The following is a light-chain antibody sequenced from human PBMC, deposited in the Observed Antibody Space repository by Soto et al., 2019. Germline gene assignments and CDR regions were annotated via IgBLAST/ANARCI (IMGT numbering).Light chain of an antibody. CDR3: QQRSNWPLT. V-gene: IGKV3-11*01. Sequence: EILLPQSPGTLSLSPGERATLCCRSSQSVASRNLAWYQQKPGQAPRLLIYDASNRATGIPARFSGSGSGTDFTLTISSLEPEDFAVYYCQQRSNWPLTFGGGTKVDIK. CDR1: QSVASRN. J-gene: IGKJ4*01. CDR2: DAS.